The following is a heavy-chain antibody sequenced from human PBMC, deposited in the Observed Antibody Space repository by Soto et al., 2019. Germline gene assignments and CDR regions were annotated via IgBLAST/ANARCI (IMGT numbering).Heavy chain of an antibody. D-gene: IGHD2-15*01. V-gene: IGHV3-15*07. CDR1: GFIFRNAW. J-gene: IGHJ4*02. CDR3: NKYWAENQNRHVDY. Sequence: EVQLIESGGGLVKPGGSLRLSCAASGFIFRNAWMHWVRQAPGKGLQWVGRVKSEPDGGAIDYAPPLKGRFTISRDDSMNTVFLHISDLKNEDTGVYYCNKYWAENQNRHVDYCGKGTLVDVSS. CDR2: VKSEPDGGAI.